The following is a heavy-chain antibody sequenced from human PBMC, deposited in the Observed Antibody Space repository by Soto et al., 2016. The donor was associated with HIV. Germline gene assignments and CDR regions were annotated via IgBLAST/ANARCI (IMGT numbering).Heavy chain of an antibody. Sequence: VQLQESGPGLVKPSQTLSLTCTVSGGSINSGSYYWNWMRQPAGKGLEWIGRVYIYGNTEYNPSLKSRVTISVDTLKNEFSLKVTSVTAADTAVYYCAREDYGDHGGPFMDVWGKGTTVTVSS. J-gene: IGHJ6*03. V-gene: IGHV4-61*02. D-gene: IGHD4-17*01. CDR3: AREDYGDHGGPFMDV. CDR2: VYIYGNT. CDR1: GGSINSGSYY.